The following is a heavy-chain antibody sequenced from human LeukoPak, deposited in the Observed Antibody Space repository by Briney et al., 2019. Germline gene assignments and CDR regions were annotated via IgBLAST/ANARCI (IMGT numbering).Heavy chain of an antibody. CDR3: ARAFYDSHAPRFDY. CDR1: GYTFTGYY. V-gene: IGHV1-2*06. D-gene: IGHD3-22*01. Sequence: ASVKVSCKASGYTFTGYYMHWVRQAPGQGLEWMGRINPNSGGTNYAQKFQGRVTMTRDTSISTAYMELNRLRSDDTAVYYCARAFYDSHAPRFDYWGQGTLVTVSS. CDR2: INPNSGGT. J-gene: IGHJ4*02.